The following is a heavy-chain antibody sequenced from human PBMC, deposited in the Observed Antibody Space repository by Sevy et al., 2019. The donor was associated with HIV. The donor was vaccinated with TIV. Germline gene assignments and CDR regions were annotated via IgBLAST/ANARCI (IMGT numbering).Heavy chain of an antibody. D-gene: IGHD3-22*01. V-gene: IGHV4-38-2*01. CDR1: GYSISSGYY. J-gene: IGHJ3*02. CDR2: IYHSGST. CDR3: ARGSSLTMIDI. Sequence: SETLSLTCAVSGYSISSGYYWGWIRQPPGKGLGWIGSIYHSGSTYYNPSLKSRVTISVDTSKNQFSLKLSSVTAADTAVYYCARGSSLTMIDIWGQGTMVTVSS.